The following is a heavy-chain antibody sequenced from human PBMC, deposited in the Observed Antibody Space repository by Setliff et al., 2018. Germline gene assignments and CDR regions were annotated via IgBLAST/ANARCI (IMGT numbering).Heavy chain of an antibody. CDR3: ARYVHFANHFDY. Sequence: GASVKVSCKTSGYAFPFYYLHWVRQAPGQGLEWMGRINPNSGGTNYAQRFQGRVTMTRDTSITTVYMELNILRSDDTAVYYCARYVHFANHFDYWGQGTLVTSPQ. J-gene: IGHJ4*02. V-gene: IGHV1-2*06. CDR2: INPNSGGT. D-gene: IGHD3-10*02. CDR1: GYAFPFYY.